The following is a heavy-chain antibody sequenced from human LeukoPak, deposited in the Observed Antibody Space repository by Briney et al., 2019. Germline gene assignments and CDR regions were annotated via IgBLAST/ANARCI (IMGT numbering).Heavy chain of an antibody. CDR2: ISRNGGST. V-gene: IGHV3-64D*09. Sequence: QPGGSLRLSCSASGFTFSSYAMHWVRQAPGKGLEYVSAISRNGGSTYYADSVKGRFTISRDNSKNTLYLQMSSLRAEDTAVYYCVNERYGDYDYWGQGTLVTVSS. D-gene: IGHD4-17*01. J-gene: IGHJ4*02. CDR3: VNERYGDYDY. CDR1: GFTFSSYA.